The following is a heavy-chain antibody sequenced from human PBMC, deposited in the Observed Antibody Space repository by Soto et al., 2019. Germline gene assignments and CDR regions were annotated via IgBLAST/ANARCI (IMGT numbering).Heavy chain of an antibody. J-gene: IGHJ6*02. CDR3: ARGDSSSLYYYGMDV. Sequence: SETLSLTCAVSGYSISSGYYWGWIRQPPGKGLEWIGSIYHSGSTYYNASLESRVTISVDTSKNQFSLKLSSVTAADTALYYCARGDSSSLYYYGMDVWGQGTTVTVSS. V-gene: IGHV4-38-2*01. CDR2: IYHSGST. D-gene: IGHD6-6*01. CDR1: GYSISSGYY.